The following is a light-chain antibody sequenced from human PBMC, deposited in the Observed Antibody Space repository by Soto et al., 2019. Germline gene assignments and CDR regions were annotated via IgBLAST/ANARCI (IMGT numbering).Light chain of an antibody. Sequence: EIVLTQSPGTLSLSPGERATLSCRASQSASGSYLAWYQQKPGQAPRLLIYGASSRATGIPDRFSGSGFRTDFTLTISRLEPEDFSVYYCQQYGCSPRSWTFGQGTKVEI. V-gene: IGKV3-20*01. CDR1: QSASGSY. CDR3: QQYGCSPRSWT. J-gene: IGKJ1*01. CDR2: GAS.